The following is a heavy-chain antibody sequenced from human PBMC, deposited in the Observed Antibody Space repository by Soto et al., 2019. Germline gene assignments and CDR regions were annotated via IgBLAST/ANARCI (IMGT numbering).Heavy chain of an antibody. CDR1: GGSISSGGYY. CDR2: IYYSGST. J-gene: IGHJ5*02. D-gene: IGHD3-10*01. Sequence: PSETLSLTCTVSGGSISSGGYYWSWIRQHPGKGLEWIGYIYYSGSTYYNPSLKSRVTISVDTSKNQFSLKLSSVTAADTAVYYCARTPPVLLWFGESLQGNWFDPWGQGTLVTVSS. CDR3: ARTPPVLLWFGESLQGNWFDP. V-gene: IGHV4-31*03.